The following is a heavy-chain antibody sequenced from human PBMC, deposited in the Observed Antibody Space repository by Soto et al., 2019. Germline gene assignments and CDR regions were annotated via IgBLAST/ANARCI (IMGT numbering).Heavy chain of an antibody. D-gene: IGHD5-18*01. V-gene: IGHV3-30*18. J-gene: IGHJ6*02. CDR1: GFTFSNFG. CDR3: AKSRVTYYYYYGLDV. Sequence: GGSLRLSCAASGFTFSNFGMHWVRQAPGQGLEWVALISDDGSIQNYADSVKGRFAISRDNSKNTLYVQMNSLRAEDTAVYYCAKSRVTYYYYYGLDVWGQGTTVTVSS. CDR2: ISDDGSIQ.